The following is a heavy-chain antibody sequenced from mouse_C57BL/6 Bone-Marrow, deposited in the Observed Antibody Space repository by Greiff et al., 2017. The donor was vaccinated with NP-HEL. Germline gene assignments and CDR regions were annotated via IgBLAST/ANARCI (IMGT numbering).Heavy chain of an antibody. Sequence: EVKVVESGGGLVQPGGSLKLSCAASGFTFSDYYMYWVRQTPEKRLEWVAYISNGGGSTYYPDTVKGRFTISRDNAKNTRYLQMSRLKSEDTAMYYCAYGSSFWYFDVWGTGTTVTVSS. CDR1: GFTFSDYY. D-gene: IGHD1-1*01. J-gene: IGHJ1*03. CDR2: ISNGGGST. CDR3: AYGSSFWYFDV. V-gene: IGHV5-12*01.